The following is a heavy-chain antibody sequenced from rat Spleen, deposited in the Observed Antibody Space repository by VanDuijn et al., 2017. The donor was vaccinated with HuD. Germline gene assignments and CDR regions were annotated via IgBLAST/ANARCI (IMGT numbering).Heavy chain of an antibody. J-gene: IGHJ2*01. CDR2: IWTGGST. CDR3: ARNRYYSAPFDY. Sequence: QVQLKESGPGLVQPSQTLSLTCTVSGFSLISNGVSWVRQPPGKGLEWRGEIWTGGSTSYNSLLKSRLSISRDTSKSQVFLKMNSLQTEDTAMYFCARNRYYSAPFDYWGQGVMVTVSS. D-gene: IGHD1-1*01. V-gene: IGHV2-16*01. CDR1: GFSLISNG.